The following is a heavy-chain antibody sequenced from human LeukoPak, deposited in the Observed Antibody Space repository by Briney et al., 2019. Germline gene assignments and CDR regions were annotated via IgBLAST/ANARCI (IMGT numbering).Heavy chain of an antibody. CDR3: ARHTWGSGSYSDAFDI. J-gene: IGHJ3*02. D-gene: IGHD1-26*01. Sequence: GESLKISCKGSGYSFTSYWIGWVRQMPGKGLEWMGIIYPGDSDTRYSPSFQGQVTISADKSISTAYLQWSSLKASDTAMYYCARHTWGSGSYSDAFDIWGQGTMVTVSS. CDR2: IYPGDSDT. CDR1: GYSFTSYW. V-gene: IGHV5-51*01.